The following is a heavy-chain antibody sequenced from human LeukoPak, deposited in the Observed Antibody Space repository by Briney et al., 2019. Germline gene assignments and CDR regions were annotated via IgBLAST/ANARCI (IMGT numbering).Heavy chain of an antibody. CDR1: GDSISNYY. CDR2: IYTSGNT. J-gene: IGHJ4*02. Sequence: SETLSLTCTVSGDSISNYYWSWIRQPAGKGLEWIGRIYTSGNTNYNPSLKSRVTMSLDTSKNQFSLNLRSVTAADTAVYYCARGSRDGYNHFDYWGQGTLVTVSS. CDR3: ARGSRDGYNHFDY. D-gene: IGHD5-24*01. V-gene: IGHV4-4*07.